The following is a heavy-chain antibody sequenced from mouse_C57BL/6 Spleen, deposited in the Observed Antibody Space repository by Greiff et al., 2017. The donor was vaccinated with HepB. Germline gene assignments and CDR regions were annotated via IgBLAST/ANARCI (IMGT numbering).Heavy chain of an antibody. CDR2: IWGDGST. CDR1: GFSFTSYG. Sequence: VMLVESGPGLVAPSQSLSLTCTVSGFSFTSYGVSWVRQPPGKGLEWLGVIWGDGSTNYHSALISRLSISKDNSKSQVFLKLNSLQTDETATYYCARGEQMVTKTGGYYFYYWGQGTTLTVSS. CDR3: ARGEQMVTKTGGYYFYY. V-gene: IGHV2-3*01. D-gene: IGHD2-2*01. J-gene: IGHJ2*01.